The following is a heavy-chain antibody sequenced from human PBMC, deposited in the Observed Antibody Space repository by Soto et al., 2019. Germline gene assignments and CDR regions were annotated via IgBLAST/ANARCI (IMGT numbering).Heavy chain of an antibody. J-gene: IGHJ4*02. CDR2: ISSSGSHT. Sequence: PGGSLRLSCAASGFTFSSYSMNWVRQAPGKGLEWVSYISSSGSHTHFADSVKGRFTISRDNARSTLSLQMNSLRVEDTAVYYCAREDVQGSSWFRFLDFWGQGALVTVSS. D-gene: IGHD6-13*01. V-gene: IGHV3-21*05. CDR3: AREDVQGSSWFRFLDF. CDR1: GFTFSSYS.